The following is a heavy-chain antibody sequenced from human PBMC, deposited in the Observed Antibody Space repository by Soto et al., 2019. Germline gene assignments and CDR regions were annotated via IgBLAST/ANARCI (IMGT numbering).Heavy chain of an antibody. J-gene: IGHJ5*02. V-gene: IGHV4-4*02. CDR2: IYHSGST. CDR3: ARSNYDFWRANWFDP. D-gene: IGHD3-3*01. Sequence: SETLSLTCAVSGGSISSSNWWSWVRQPPGKGLEWIGEIYHSGSTNYNPSLKSRVTISVDKSKNQFSLKLSSVTAADTAVYYCARSNYDFWRANWFDPWGQGTLVTVSS. CDR1: GGSISSSNW.